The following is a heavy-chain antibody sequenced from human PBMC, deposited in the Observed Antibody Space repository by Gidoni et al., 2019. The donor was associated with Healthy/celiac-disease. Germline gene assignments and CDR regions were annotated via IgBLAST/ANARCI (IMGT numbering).Heavy chain of an antibody. D-gene: IGHD4-17*01. CDR2: ISYDGSNK. J-gene: IGHJ4*02. CDR3: AKGQDYGDYLDY. Sequence: QVQLVESGGGVVQPGRSLRLSCAASGLPFSSSGMHWVRQAPGKGLEWVAVISYDGSNKYYADSVKGRFTISRDNSKNTLYLQMNSLRAEDTAVYYCAKGQDYGDYLDYWGQGTLVTVSS. V-gene: IGHV3-30*18. CDR1: GLPFSSSG.